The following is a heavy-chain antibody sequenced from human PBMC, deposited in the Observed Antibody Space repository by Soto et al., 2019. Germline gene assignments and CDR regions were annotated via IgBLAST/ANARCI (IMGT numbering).Heavy chain of an antibody. V-gene: IGHV3-15*01. J-gene: IGHJ1*01. Sequence: GGSLRLSCVASGFTFTNTWMSWVRQAPGKGLEWVGRIKSKTDDGTTNYAAPVKGRFTISRDDSKNTLYLEVNSLKTEDTAVYYCTTARGTYGAEYFQHWGPGTLVTVSS. CDR3: TTARGTYGAEYFQH. CDR2: IKSKTDDGTT. D-gene: IGHD4-17*01. CDR1: GFTFTNTW.